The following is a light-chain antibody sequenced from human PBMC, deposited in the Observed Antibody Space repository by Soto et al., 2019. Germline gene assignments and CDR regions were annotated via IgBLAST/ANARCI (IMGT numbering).Light chain of an antibody. CDR2: GAY. V-gene: IGKV3-15*01. CDR1: QSVSTS. Sequence: EIVMTQSPATLSVSPGEGATLSCWASQSVSTSVAWYQQKPGQAPRLLIYGAYTRATGFPARFSGSGSGTEFTLTISRLEAEDFAVYYCQQYGRTGTFGQGTKVEIK. CDR3: QQYGRTGT. J-gene: IGKJ1*01.